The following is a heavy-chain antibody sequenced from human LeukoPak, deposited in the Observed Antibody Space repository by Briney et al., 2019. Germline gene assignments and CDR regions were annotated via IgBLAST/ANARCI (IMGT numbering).Heavy chain of an antibody. Sequence: GGSLRLSCEASGFSFSSYNMDWVRQTPGKGLEWISSITTSSSYTFYADSVKGRFTISRDNAKNSLYLQMNSLRAEDTAVYYCAREVDTAMGHWGQGTLVTVSS. CDR3: AREVDTAMGH. D-gene: IGHD5-18*01. V-gene: IGHV3-21*01. CDR2: ITTSSSYT. J-gene: IGHJ4*02. CDR1: GFSFSSYN.